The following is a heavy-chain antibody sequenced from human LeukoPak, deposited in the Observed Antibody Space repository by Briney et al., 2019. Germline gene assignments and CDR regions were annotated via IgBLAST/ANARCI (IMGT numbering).Heavy chain of an antibody. CDR1: GGSISSGDYY. V-gene: IGHV4-30-4*01. Sequence: SETLSLTCTVSGGSISSGDYYWSWIRQPPGKGLEWIGYIYYSGSTYYNPSLKSRVTISVDTSKHQFSLKLSSVTAADTAVYYCARDFSSSWSYGMDVWGQGTTVTVSS. J-gene: IGHJ6*02. D-gene: IGHD6-13*01. CDR3: ARDFSSSWSYGMDV. CDR2: IYYSGST.